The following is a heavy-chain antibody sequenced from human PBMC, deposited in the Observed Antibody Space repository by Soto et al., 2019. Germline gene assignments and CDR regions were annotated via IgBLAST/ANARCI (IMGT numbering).Heavy chain of an antibody. D-gene: IGHD4-17*01. Sequence: EVQLVESGGGLVQPGGSLRLSCEASGFTFSGYDMHWVRQAAGERLEWVSAIATGGNTYYAGSVKGRFTISRENAKNSLYLQINNVRAGDTAVYYCAREYGDWGYWYFDLWGRGTLVTVSS. CDR3: AREYGDWGYWYFDL. J-gene: IGHJ2*01. CDR2: IATGGNT. V-gene: IGHV3-13*01. CDR1: GFTFSGYD.